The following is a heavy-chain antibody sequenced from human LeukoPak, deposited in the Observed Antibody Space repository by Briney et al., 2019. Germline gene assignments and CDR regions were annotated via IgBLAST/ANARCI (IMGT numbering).Heavy chain of an antibody. Sequence: SETLSLTCTVSGYSISSGYYWGWIRQPPGKGLEWIGSVYHSGSTNYNPSLKSRVTISVDTSKNQFSLKLSSVTAADTAVYYCARVFPYYYGSGSYWLGWFDPWGQGTLVTVSS. CDR2: VYHSGST. J-gene: IGHJ5*02. D-gene: IGHD3-10*01. V-gene: IGHV4-38-2*02. CDR3: ARVFPYYYGSGSYWLGWFDP. CDR1: GYSISSGYY.